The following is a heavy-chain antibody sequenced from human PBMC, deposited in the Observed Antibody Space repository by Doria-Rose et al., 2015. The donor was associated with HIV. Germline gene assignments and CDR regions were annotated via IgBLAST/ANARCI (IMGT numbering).Heavy chain of an antibody. J-gene: IGHJ4*02. CDR3: ARIKSSRWYHKYYFDF. V-gene: IGHV2-26*01. Sequence: QVTLKESGPVLVKPTETLTLTCTVSGVSLSSPGMGVSWIRQPPGKALEWLANIFSDDERSYITSLKSRLTISRSTAKSQVVLPMTDMDPVDTATYYCARIKSSRWYHKYYFDFWGQGTLVIVSA. D-gene: IGHD6-13*01. CDR2: IFSDDER. CDR1: GVSLSSPGMG.